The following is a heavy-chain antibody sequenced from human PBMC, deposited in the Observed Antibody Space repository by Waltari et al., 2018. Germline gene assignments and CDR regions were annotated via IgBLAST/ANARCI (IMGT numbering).Heavy chain of an antibody. Sequence: QVQLQESGPGLVKPSQTLSLTCTVSGGSISSGSYYWRWIRQPAGKGLEWIGRIYTSGSTNYNPSLKSRVTISVDTSKNQFSLKLSSVTAADTAVYYCARDAKCSSTSCPYYFDYWGQGTLVTVSS. CDR1: GGSISSGSYY. V-gene: IGHV4-61*02. CDR3: ARDAKCSSTSCPYYFDY. J-gene: IGHJ4*02. CDR2: IYTSGST. D-gene: IGHD2-2*01.